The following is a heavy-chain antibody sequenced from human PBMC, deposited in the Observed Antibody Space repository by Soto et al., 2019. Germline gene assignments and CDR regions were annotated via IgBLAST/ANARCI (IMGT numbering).Heavy chain of an antibody. V-gene: IGHV4-59*11. CDR2: IYYNGNT. Sequence: QVQLQESGPGLVKPSETLSLTCSVSAGSISNHYWSWIRQPPGKGLEWIGYIYYNGNTNYNPSLKSRVTMSVDTSRNQISLKLTTVTAADTAVYYCTRANWYSEYWGQGTLVTVS. CDR3: TRANWYSEY. J-gene: IGHJ4*02. D-gene: IGHD7-27*01. CDR1: AGSISNHY.